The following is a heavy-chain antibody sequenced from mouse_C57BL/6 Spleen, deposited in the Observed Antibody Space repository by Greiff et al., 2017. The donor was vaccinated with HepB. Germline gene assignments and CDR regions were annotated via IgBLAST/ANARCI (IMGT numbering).Heavy chain of an antibody. CDR1: GYTFTSYW. J-gene: IGHJ3*01. D-gene: IGHD2-3*01. Sequence: VQLQQPGAELVKPGASVKLSCKASGYTFTSYWMQWVKQRPGQGLEWIGEIDPSDSYTNYNQKFKGKATLTVDTSSSTAYMQLSSLTSEDSAVYYCARRGGYSAYWGQGTLVTVSA. CDR2: IDPSDSYT. V-gene: IGHV1-50*01. CDR3: ARRGGYSAY.